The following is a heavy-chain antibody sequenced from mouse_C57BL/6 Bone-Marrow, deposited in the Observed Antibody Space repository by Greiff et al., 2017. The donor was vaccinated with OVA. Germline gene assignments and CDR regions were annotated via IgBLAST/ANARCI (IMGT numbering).Heavy chain of an antibody. CDR2: IHPNSGST. CDR1: GYTFTSYW. V-gene: IGHV1-64*01. D-gene: IGHD2-4*01. Sequence: QVQLKQPGAELVKPGASVKLSCKASGYTFTSYWMHWVKQRPGQGLEWIGMIHPNSGSTNYNEKFKSKATLTVDKSSSTAYMQLSSLTSEDSAVYYCARRRVYYDHDVLLLDVWGTGTTVTVSS. CDR3: ARRRVYYDHDVLLLDV. J-gene: IGHJ1*03.